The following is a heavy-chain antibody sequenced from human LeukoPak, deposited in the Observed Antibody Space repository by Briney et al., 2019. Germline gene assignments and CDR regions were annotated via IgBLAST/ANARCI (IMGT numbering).Heavy chain of an antibody. CDR3: AREAQYYYDSSGYYGPFDY. D-gene: IGHD3-22*01. CDR1: GFTFSSYA. Sequence: PGGSLRLSCAASGFTFSSYAMHWVRQAPGKGLEWVAVISYDGSNKYYADSVKGRFTISRDNSKNTLYLQMNSLRAEDTAVYYCAREAQYYYDSSGYYGPFDYWGQGTLVTVSS. V-gene: IGHV3-30-3*01. CDR2: ISYDGSNK. J-gene: IGHJ4*02.